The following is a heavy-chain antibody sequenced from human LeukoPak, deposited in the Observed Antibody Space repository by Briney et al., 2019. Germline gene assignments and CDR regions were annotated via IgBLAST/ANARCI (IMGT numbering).Heavy chain of an antibody. J-gene: IGHJ4*02. CDR3: ARVFRRDGYFDY. Sequence: SETLSLTCTVSGGSITEYYWSWIRQPPGKGLEWIGYIFYTGNTNYNPSLKSRVTISVDASKHQFSLQLSSVTAADTAVYYCARVFRRDGYFDYWGQGTLVTVSS. CDR1: GGSITEYY. V-gene: IGHV4-59*01. D-gene: IGHD5-24*01. CDR2: IFYTGNT.